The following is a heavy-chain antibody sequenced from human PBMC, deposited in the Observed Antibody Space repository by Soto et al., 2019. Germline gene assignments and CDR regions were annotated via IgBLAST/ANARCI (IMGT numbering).Heavy chain of an antibody. CDR2: ISAYNGNT. V-gene: IGHV1-18*04. CDR1: GYTFTSYG. CDR3: ARVYNGKQQQLVSGYYYGMDV. J-gene: IGHJ6*02. Sequence: ASVKVSCKASGYTFTSYGISWVRQAPGQGLEWMGWISAYNGNTNYAQKLQGRVTMTTGTSTSTAYMELRSLRSDDTAVYYCARVYNGKQQQLVSGYYYGMDVWGQ. D-gene: IGHD6-13*01.